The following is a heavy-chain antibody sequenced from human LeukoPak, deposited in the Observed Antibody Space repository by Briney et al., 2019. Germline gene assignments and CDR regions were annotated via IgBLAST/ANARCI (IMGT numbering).Heavy chain of an antibody. J-gene: IGHJ6*03. CDR3: ARVLRWLQPRGYYYYMDV. D-gene: IGHD5-24*01. Sequence: PSETLPLTCAVYGGSFSGYYWSWIRQPPGKGLEWIGEINHSGSTNYNPSLKSRVTISVDTSKNQFSLKLSSVTAADTAVYYCARVLRWLQPRGYYYYMDVWGKGTTVTVSS. CDR2: INHSGST. CDR1: GGSFSGYY. V-gene: IGHV4-34*01.